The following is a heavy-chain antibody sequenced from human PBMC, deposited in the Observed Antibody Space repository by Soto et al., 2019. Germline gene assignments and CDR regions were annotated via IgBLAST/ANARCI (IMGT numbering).Heavy chain of an antibody. CDR2: MNPNSGNT. Sequence: ASVKVSCKASGYTFTSYDINWVRQATGQGLEWMGWMNPNSGNTGYAQKFQGRVTMTRNTSISTAYMELSSLRSEDTAVDYCARSYSSSWCRPDLLYFYYGMDVWGHGPTVTVCS. CDR3: ARSYSSSWCRPDLLYFYYGMDV. V-gene: IGHV1-8*01. CDR1: GYTFTSYD. D-gene: IGHD6-13*01. J-gene: IGHJ6*02.